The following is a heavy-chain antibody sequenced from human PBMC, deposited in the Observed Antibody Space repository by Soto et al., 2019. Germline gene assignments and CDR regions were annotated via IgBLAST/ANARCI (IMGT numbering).Heavy chain of an antibody. D-gene: IGHD3-3*01. J-gene: IGHJ6*02. V-gene: IGHV6-1*01. CDR3: ARDHEVFGVVSV. Sequence: SPSRGLEWLGRTYYRSKWYNDYAVSVKSRITINPDTSKNQFSLQLNSVTPEDTAVYYCARDHEVFGVVSVWGQGTTVTVSS. CDR2: TYYRSKWYN.